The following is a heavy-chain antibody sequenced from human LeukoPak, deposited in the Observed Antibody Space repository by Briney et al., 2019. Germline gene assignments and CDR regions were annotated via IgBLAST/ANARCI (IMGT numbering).Heavy chain of an antibody. CDR3: ARSITSSWYGDFQH. V-gene: IGHV4-59*01. CDR2: MYYSGST. D-gene: IGHD6-13*01. J-gene: IGHJ1*01. CDR1: GGSISSYY. Sequence: SETLSLTCTVSGGSISSYYWSWIRQPPGKGLEWIGYMYYSGSTNHNPSLKSRVTISLDTSKNQFSLKLSSVTAADTAVYYCARSITSSWYGDFQHWGQGTLVTVSS.